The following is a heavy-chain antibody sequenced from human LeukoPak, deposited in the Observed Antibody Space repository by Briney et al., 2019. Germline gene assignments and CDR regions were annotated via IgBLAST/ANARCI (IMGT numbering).Heavy chain of an antibody. CDR2: IYHSGST. J-gene: IGHJ4*02. D-gene: IGHD6-19*01. CDR3: ARIAGAARLDY. Sequence: SETLSLTCAVSGYSISSGYYWGWIRQPPGKGLEWIGSIYHSGSTYYNPSLKSRVTISVDTSKIQFSLKLNSVTAADTAVYYCARIAGAARLDYWGQGTLVTVSS. CDR1: GYSISSGYY. V-gene: IGHV4-38-2*01.